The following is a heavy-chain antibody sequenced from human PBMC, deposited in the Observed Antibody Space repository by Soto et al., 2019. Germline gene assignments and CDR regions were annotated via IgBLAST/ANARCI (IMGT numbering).Heavy chain of an antibody. D-gene: IGHD3-9*01. CDR3: AVANYDILTGYYRV. Sequence: QVQLVQSGAEVKKPGASVKVSCKASGYTFTSYGISWVRQAPGQGLEWMGWISAYNGNTNYAQKLQGRVTMTTDTSTSTAYMELRRLRSDDTAVYYCAVANYDILTGYYRVWGQGTMVTVSS. CDR2: ISAYNGNT. CDR1: GYTFTSYG. J-gene: IGHJ3*01. V-gene: IGHV1-18*01.